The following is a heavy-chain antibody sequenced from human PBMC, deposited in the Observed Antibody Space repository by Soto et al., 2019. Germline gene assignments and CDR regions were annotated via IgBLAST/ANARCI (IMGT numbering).Heavy chain of an antibody. V-gene: IGHV4-30-4*01. CDR2: IYYSGST. CDR3: ASRKSSPYFDY. J-gene: IGHJ4*02. Sequence: SETLSHTCTFSGGSISSGDYCWSWIRQPPGKGLEWIGYIYYSGSTYYNPSLKSRVTISVDTSKNQFSLKLSSVTAADTAVYYCASRKSSPYFDYWGQGTLVTVSS. CDR1: GGSISSGDYC. D-gene: IGHD3-10*01.